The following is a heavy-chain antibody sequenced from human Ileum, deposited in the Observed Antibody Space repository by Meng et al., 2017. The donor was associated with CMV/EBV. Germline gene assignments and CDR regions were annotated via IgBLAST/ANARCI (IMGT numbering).Heavy chain of an antibody. CDR3: TYGWPLKY. Sequence: QVQLHQPGPGLVKPPQTLSLTCAGDSVSISTESWNWIRQSPSRGLEWLGRTWYGSKWYYEYAVSVKSRITIIPDTSQNQISLQLNSVTPDDTAVYYCTYGWPLKYWGQGSLVTVSS. V-gene: IGHV6-1*01. D-gene: IGHD3-10*01. CDR2: TWYGSKWYY. J-gene: IGHJ4*02. CDR1: DSVSISTES.